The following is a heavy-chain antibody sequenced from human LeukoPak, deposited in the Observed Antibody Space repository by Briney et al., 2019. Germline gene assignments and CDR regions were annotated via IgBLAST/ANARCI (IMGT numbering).Heavy chain of an antibody. V-gene: IGHV3-13*01. D-gene: IGHD3-3*01. Sequence: GGSLRLSCAASGFTFSNYDMHWVRQVTGKGLEWVSVIGTVGETYYPGSVKGRFTISRENAKNSLYLQMNNLRTGDTAVYYCAKPQGCSPLRVFGFDSWARETLVTAS. CDR1: GFTFSNYD. CDR3: AKPQGCSPLRVFGFDS. CDR2: IGTVGET. J-gene: IGHJ4*02.